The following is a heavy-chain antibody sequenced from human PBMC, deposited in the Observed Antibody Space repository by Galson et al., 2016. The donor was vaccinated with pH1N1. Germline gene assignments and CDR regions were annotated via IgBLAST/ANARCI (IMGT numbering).Heavy chain of an antibody. Sequence: SVKVSCKAFGYTFTTYAVYWVRQAPGQSLEWMGWINAGNGYTKYSQNFQGRVTITRDTSASTAYMELSRLKSEDTAVYFCARDRDSASYKARDAFDIWGQGTMVTVSS. V-gene: IGHV1-3*01. CDR2: INAGNGYT. J-gene: IGHJ3*02. CDR1: GYTFTTYA. CDR3: ARDRDSASYKARDAFDI. D-gene: IGHD2-2*01.